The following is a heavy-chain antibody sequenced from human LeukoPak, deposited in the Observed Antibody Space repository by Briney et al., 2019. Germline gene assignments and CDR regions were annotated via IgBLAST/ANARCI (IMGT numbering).Heavy chain of an antibody. Sequence: GGSLRLSCAASGFTFSSYGMHWVRQAPGKGLEWVAVIWYDGSNKYYADSVKGRFTISRDNSKNTLYLQMNSLRAEDTAVYYCARDHGDDSSGYYFAWGQGTLVTVSS. D-gene: IGHD3-22*01. CDR1: GFTFSSYG. V-gene: IGHV3-33*01. J-gene: IGHJ5*02. CDR2: IWYDGSNK. CDR3: ARDHGDDSSGYYFA.